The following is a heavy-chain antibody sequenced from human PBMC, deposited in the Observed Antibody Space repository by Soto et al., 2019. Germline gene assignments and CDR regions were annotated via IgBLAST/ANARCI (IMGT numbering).Heavy chain of an antibody. J-gene: IGHJ4*02. Sequence: EVQLVESGGGLVQPGGSLRLSCVDSGFTFSSHWTTWVRQAPGKGLEWVANIKQDASEKYYADSVKGRFTISRDNANNSLYLQMNSLRAEDTAVYYCARDVRGGHFDYWGQGTLVTVSS. CDR1: GFTFSSHW. CDR2: IKQDASEK. D-gene: IGHD3-10*02. CDR3: ARDVRGGHFDY. V-gene: IGHV3-7*04.